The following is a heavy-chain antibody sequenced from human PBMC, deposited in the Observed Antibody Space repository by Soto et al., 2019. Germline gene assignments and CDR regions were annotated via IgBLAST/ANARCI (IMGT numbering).Heavy chain of an antibody. V-gene: IGHV3-21*01. D-gene: IGHD2-2*01. Sequence: WGSLRLSCAASGFTFSSYSMNWVRQAPGKGLEWVSSISSSSSYIYYADSVKGRFTISRDNAKNSLYLQMNSLRAEDTAVYYCARVTIVVVPAAKFADAFDIWGQGTMVTVSS. J-gene: IGHJ3*02. CDR3: ARVTIVVVPAAKFADAFDI. CDR2: ISSSSSYI. CDR1: GFTFSSYS.